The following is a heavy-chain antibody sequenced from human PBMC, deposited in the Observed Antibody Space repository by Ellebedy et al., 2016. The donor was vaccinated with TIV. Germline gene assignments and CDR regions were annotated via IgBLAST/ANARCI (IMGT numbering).Heavy chain of an antibody. CDR2: SHSSGSS. Sequence: SETLSLTCNVSGGFVSDYYWSWLRQSPGKGLQWLGYSHSSGSSKYNPSPTGRVIISVDTPTKQVSLTLPSVTAAYTAVYYCAKLGHPDPWGQGIQVTVSS. J-gene: IGHJ5*02. CDR1: GGFVSDYY. V-gene: IGHV4-59*08. CDR3: AKLGHPDP. D-gene: IGHD1-26*01.